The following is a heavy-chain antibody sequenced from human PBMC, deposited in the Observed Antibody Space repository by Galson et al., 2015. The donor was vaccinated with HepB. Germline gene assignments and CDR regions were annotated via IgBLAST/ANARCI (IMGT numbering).Heavy chain of an antibody. J-gene: IGHJ4*02. CDR1: GFSLTTRGMR. V-gene: IGHV2-70*04. CDR3: AREIVVVPDGRYFGS. Sequence: PALVKPTQPLTLTCTFSGFSLTTRGMRVSWLRQPPGKALEWLARIDWDDDKFYSTSLMTRLTISRDTSKNQVVLTMTNMDPVDTSTYYGAREIVVVPDGRYFGSWGQGTLVTVSS. D-gene: IGHD2-2*01. CDR2: IDWDDDK.